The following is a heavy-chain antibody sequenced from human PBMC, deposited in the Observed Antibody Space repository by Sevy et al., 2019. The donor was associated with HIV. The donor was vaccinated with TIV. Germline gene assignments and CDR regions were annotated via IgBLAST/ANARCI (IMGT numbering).Heavy chain of an antibody. V-gene: IGHV4-4*07. Sequence: SETLSLTCTVSGGSISSYYWSWIRQPAGKGLEWIGRIYTSRSTNYNPSLKSRVTMSVDTSKNQFSLKLSSVTAADTAVYYCARDLLYSTKPSNYGFDPWGQGTLVTVSS. CDR3: ARDLLYSTKPSNYGFDP. CDR1: GGSISSYY. D-gene: IGHD1-7*01. CDR2: IYTSRST. J-gene: IGHJ5*02.